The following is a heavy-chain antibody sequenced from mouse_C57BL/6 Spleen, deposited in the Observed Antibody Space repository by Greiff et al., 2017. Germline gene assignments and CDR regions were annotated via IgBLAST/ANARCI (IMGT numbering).Heavy chain of an antibody. CDR3: ARDPTGTGAMDY. D-gene: IGHD4-1*01. V-gene: IGHV1-54*01. CDR2: INPGSGGT. J-gene: IGHJ4*01. CDR1: GYAFTNYL. Sequence: QVQLQQSGAELVRPGTSVKVSCKASGYAFTNYLIEWVKQRPGQGLEWIGVINPGSGGTNYNEKFKGKATLTADKSSSTAYMQLSSLTSEDSAVYYCARDPTGTGAMDYWGQGTSVTVSS.